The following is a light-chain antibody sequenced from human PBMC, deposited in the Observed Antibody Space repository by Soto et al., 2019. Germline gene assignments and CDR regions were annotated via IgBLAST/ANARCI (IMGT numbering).Light chain of an antibody. CDR3: QQRSNWPIT. J-gene: IGKJ5*01. V-gene: IGKV3-11*01. CDR2: DAS. Sequence: EVVRRQSPVTLSMSPGERAALYCRASQSVSNNLAWYQQKPGQAPRLLIYDASNRATGIPARFSGSGSGTDFTLTISSLEPEDFAVYYCQQRSNWPITFGQGTRLEI. CDR1: QSVSNN.